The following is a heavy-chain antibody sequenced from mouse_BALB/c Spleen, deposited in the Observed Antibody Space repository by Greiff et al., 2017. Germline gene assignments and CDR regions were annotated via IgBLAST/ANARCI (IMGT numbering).Heavy chain of an antibody. J-gene: IGHJ4*01. D-gene: IGHD2-1*01. Sequence: EVQGVESGGGLVKPGGSLKLSCAASGFTFSDYYMYWVRQTPEKRLEWVATISDGGSYTYYPDSVKGRFTISRDNAKNNLYLQMSSLKSEDTAMYYCARGRDGNYGGGAMDYWGQGTSVTVSS. CDR1: GFTFSDYY. V-gene: IGHV5-4*02. CDR3: ARGRDGNYGGGAMDY. CDR2: ISDGGSYT.